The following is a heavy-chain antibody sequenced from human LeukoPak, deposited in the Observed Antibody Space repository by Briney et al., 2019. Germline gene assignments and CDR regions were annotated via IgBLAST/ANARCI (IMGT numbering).Heavy chain of an antibody. D-gene: IGHD5-12*01. CDR2: ISYSGST. CDR3: ARGQRGFPY. V-gene: IGHV4-59*01. Sequence: SETLSLTCTVSGGSISSYYWSWIRQPPGKGLEWIGYISYSGSTDYNPSLKSRVTISIGTSRNQFSLKLSSVTAADTAVYYCARGQRGFPYWGQGTLVTVSS. J-gene: IGHJ4*02. CDR1: GGSISSYY.